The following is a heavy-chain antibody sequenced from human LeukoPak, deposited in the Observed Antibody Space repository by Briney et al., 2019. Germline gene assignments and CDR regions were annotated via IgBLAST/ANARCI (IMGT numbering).Heavy chain of an antibody. CDR3: ARGGGYASPIGY. CDR1: GGSISTYY. CDR2: IYHSGST. Sequence: SETLSLTCTLSGGSISTYYWSWIRQPPGKGLERIGYIYHSGSTNYNPSLKGRVTISVDTSKNQFSLKLSSVTAADTAVYYCARGGGYASPIGYWGQGALVTVSS. D-gene: IGHD5-12*01. V-gene: IGHV4-59*01. J-gene: IGHJ4*02.